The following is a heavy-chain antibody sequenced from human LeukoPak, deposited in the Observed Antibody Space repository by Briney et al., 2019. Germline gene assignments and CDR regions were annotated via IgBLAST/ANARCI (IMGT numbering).Heavy chain of an antibody. CDR1: GVSISSGGYY. D-gene: IGHD5-24*01. V-gene: IGHV4-31*03. CDR2: IYYSGST. CDR3: AREMATNSKMRPYFDY. J-gene: IGHJ4*02. Sequence: NPSQTLSLTCTVSGVSISSGGYYWSWIRQHPGKGLEWIGYIYYSGSTYYNPSLKSRVTILVDTSKNQFSLKLSSVTAADTAVYYCAREMATNSKMRPYFDYWGQGTLVTVSS.